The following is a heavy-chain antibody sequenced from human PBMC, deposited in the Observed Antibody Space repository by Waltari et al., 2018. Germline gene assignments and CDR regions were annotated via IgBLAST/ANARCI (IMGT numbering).Heavy chain of an antibody. Sequence: EVQLVESGGGLVQPGGSLRLSCAASGFTFSSYWMHWVRQAPGKGLVGGSRIIRDGSRRSYADSVKGRFTISRDNAKNTLYLQMNRLRAEDTAVYYCARERIAVAGRMVDYWGQGTLVTVSS. CDR1: GFTFSSYW. J-gene: IGHJ4*02. CDR2: IIRDGSRR. D-gene: IGHD6-19*01. V-gene: IGHV3-74*01. CDR3: ARERIAVAGRMVDY.